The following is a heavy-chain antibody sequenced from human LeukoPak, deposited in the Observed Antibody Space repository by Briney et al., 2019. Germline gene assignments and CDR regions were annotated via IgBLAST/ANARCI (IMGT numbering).Heavy chain of an antibody. CDR2: IYTSGST. Sequence: SETLSLTCTVSGGSISSYYWSWIRQPAGKGLEWIGRIYTSGSTNYNPSLKSRVTMSVDTSKNQFSLKLSSVTAADTAVYYCAREVRYCSSTSCSPPVVGVATMPAAPFDYWGQGTLVTVSS. CDR1: GGSISSYY. D-gene: IGHD2-2*01. CDR3: AREVRYCSSTSCSPPVVGVATMPAAPFDY. V-gene: IGHV4-4*07. J-gene: IGHJ4*02.